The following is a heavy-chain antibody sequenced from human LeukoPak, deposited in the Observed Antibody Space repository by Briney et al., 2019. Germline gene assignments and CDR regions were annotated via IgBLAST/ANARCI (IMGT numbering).Heavy chain of an antibody. CDR2: IKQDGSEK. J-gene: IGHJ5*02. CDR1: GFTFSSYW. CDR3: ARDDCSSISCYHNWFDP. Sequence: GGSLRLSCAASGFTFSSYWMSWVRQAPGKGLEWVANIKQDGSEKYYVDSVKGRFTISRDNAKNSLYLQMTSLRAEDTAVYYCARDDCSSISCYHNWFDPWGQGTLVTVSS. D-gene: IGHD2-2*01. V-gene: IGHV3-7*01.